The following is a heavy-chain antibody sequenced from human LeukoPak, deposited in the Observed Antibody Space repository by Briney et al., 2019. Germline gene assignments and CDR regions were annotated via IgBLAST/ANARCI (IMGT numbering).Heavy chain of an antibody. D-gene: IGHD3-3*01. J-gene: IGHJ5*02. CDR1: GGSFSGYY. CDR2: INHSGST. CDR3: ARAYYDFWSGYSSPFDP. V-gene: IGHV4-34*01. Sequence: RPSETLSLTCAVYGGSFSGYYWSWIRQPPGKGLEWIGEINHSGSTNYNPSLKSRVTISVDTSKNQFSLKLSSVTAADTAVYYCARAYYDFWSGYSSPFDPWGQGTLVTVSS.